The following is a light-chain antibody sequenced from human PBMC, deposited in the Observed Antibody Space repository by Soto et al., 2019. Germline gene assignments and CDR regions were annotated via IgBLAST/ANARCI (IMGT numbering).Light chain of an antibody. J-gene: IGLJ2*01. CDR2: EVS. V-gene: IGLV2-8*01. Sequence: QSALTQPPSASGSPGQSVTISCTGTSSDVGGYNYVSWYQQHPGKAPKLMIYEVSKRPSGVPDRLSGSKSGNTASLTVSGLQVEYEADYYCASYTGSDNLVFGGGTKLTVL. CDR1: SSDVGGYNY. CDR3: ASYTGSDNLV.